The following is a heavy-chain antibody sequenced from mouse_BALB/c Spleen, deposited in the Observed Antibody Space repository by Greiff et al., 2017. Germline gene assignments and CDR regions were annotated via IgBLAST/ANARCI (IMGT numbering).Heavy chain of an antibody. Sequence: QVTLKESGPGILQPSQTLSLTCSFSGFSLSTSGMGVSWIRQPSGKGLEWLAHIYWDDDKRYNPSLKSRLTISKDTSSNQVFLKITSVDTADTATYYCARVRQLGLTFAYWGQGTLVTVSA. J-gene: IGHJ3*01. D-gene: IGHD3-2*01. CDR2: IYWDDDK. CDR3: ARVRQLGLTFAY. CDR1: GFSLSTSGMG. V-gene: IGHV8-12*01.